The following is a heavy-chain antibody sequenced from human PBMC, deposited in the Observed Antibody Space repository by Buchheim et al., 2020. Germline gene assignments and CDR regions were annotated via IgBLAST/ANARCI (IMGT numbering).Heavy chain of an antibody. D-gene: IGHD4-17*01. V-gene: IGHV4-34*01. CDR1: GGSFSGYY. Sequence: QVQLQQWGAGLLKPSETLSLTCAVYGGSFSGYYWSWIRQRPGKGLEWIGEINDSGSTNYNPSLKSRVTIAVDTSKNQFALKLSSVTAADTAVYYCARGVYCDYVSGYYYYGMDVWGQGTT. J-gene: IGHJ6*02. CDR2: INDSGST. CDR3: ARGVYCDYVSGYYYYGMDV.